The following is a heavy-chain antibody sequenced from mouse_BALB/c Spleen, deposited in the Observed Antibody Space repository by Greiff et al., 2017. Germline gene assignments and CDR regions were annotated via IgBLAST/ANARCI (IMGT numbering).Heavy chain of an antibody. V-gene: IGHV3-2*02. CDR2: ISYSGST. CDR1: GYSITSDYA. CDR3: ARGAPSTMITTGAMDY. Sequence: DVHLVESGPGLVKPSQSLSLTCTVTGYSITSDYAWPWIRQFPGNQLEWMGYISYSGSTSYNPSLKSRISITRDTSKNQFFLQLNSVTTEDTATYYCARGAPSTMITTGAMDYWGQGTSVTVSS. J-gene: IGHJ4*01. D-gene: IGHD2-4*01.